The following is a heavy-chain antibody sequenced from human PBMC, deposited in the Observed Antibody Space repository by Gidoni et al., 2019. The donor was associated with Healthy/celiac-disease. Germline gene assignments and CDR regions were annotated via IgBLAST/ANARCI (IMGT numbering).Heavy chain of an antibody. Sequence: QVQLVQSGAEVKKPGASVKVSCKASGYNFNSYGISWVRQAPRQCLEWMGWIRAYNGNTNKAQKLQGRDTMTTDTSTSTAYVELRRLRSDDTAVYYCARDQRYNDSSGYTDYWGQGTLVTVSS. CDR2: IRAYNGNT. CDR3: ARDQRYNDSSGYTDY. V-gene: IGHV1-18*04. J-gene: IGHJ4*02. CDR1: GYNFNSYG. D-gene: IGHD3-22*01.